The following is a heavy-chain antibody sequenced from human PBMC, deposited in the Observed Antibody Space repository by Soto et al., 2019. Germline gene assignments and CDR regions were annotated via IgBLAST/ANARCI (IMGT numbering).Heavy chain of an antibody. Sequence: SQTLSLTCVISGDSVSSASAAWNWLRQSPSRDLEWLGRTYYRSKWYNDYTVSVRSRITINPDTSKNQFSLQLNSVTPEDTAVYFCARSTAPLNYYGMDVWGQGTTVTVSS. V-gene: IGHV6-1*01. CDR1: GDSVSSASAA. CDR2: TYYRSKWYN. J-gene: IGHJ6*02. CDR3: ARSTAPLNYYGMDV. D-gene: IGHD2-21*02.